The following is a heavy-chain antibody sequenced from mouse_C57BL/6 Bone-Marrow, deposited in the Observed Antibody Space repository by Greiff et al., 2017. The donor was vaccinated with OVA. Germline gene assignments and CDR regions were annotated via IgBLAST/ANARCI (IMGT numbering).Heavy chain of an antibody. CDR3: ARHDYGSSWFAY. Sequence: EVKLVESGGGLVQPGGSLKLSCEASGFTFSDYGMAWVRQAPRKGPEWVAFISNLEYSIYYADTVKGRFTFTRENAKKTLFLGMSSLSSEYTAMYYWARHDYGSSWFAYWGQGTLVTVSA. CDR1: GFTFSDYG. D-gene: IGHD1-1*01. CDR2: ISNLEYSI. V-gene: IGHV5-15*01. J-gene: IGHJ3*01.